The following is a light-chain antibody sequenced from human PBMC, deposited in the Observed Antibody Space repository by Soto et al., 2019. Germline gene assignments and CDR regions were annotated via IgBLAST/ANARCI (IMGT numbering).Light chain of an antibody. CDR2: GAS. Sequence: EIVLTQSPGTLSLSPGERATLSCRASQSVSSNYLAWYQQKLGQAPRLLIYGASSMATGIPDRFSGSGSGTDFNLTISRLEPEDVAVYYCQQYGSSPYTFGQGTKLEIK. CDR3: QQYGSSPYT. V-gene: IGKV3-20*01. CDR1: QSVSSNY. J-gene: IGKJ2*01.